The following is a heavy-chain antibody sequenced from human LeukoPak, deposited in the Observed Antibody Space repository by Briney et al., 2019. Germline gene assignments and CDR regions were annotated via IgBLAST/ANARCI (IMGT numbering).Heavy chain of an antibody. J-gene: IGHJ4*02. D-gene: IGHD5-12*01. Sequence: QPGGSLRLSCEASGFTFSSYAMSWVRQAPGKGLEWVPVISGSGDSTYYADSVEGRCTISRDNSKDALYLQMNSLRAEDTAVYYCARVGYSGYDYDYWGQGTLVTVSS. CDR2: ISGSGDST. V-gene: IGHV3-23*01. CDR3: ARVGYSGYDYDY. CDR1: GFTFSSYA.